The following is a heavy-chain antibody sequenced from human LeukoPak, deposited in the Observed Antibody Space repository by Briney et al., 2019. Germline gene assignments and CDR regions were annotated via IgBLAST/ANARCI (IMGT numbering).Heavy chain of an antibody. J-gene: IGHJ4*02. CDR3: ARDRAVGAHFDY. CDR1: GFTFSLYV. V-gene: IGHV3-23*01. D-gene: IGHD1-26*01. Sequence: GGSLRLSCAASGFTFSLYVMRWVRQAPGKGLEWVSVIRGSGDSTYYADSVKGRFTISRDNSKNTLYLQMNSLRAEDTAVYYCARDRAVGAHFDYWGQGTLVTVSS. CDR2: IRGSGDST.